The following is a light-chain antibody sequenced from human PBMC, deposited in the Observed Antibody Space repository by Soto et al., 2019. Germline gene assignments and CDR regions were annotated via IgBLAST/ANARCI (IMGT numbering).Light chain of an antibody. CDR1: SSDVGGYNY. J-gene: IGLJ7*01. CDR2: DVS. Sequence: QSVLTQPASVSGSPGQSITISCTGTSSDVGGYNYVSWYQQHPGKAPKLMIYDVSNRPSGVSNRFSGSKSGNTASLTISGLQAEDEADYFCSSYTSSSTLAVFGGGTQRPSS. CDR3: SSYTSSSTLAV. V-gene: IGLV2-14*01.